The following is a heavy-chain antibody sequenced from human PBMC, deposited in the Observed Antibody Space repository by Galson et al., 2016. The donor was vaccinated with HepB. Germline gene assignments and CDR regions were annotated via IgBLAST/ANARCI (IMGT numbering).Heavy chain of an antibody. CDR2: IYSGGRT. J-gene: IGHJ4*02. V-gene: IGHV3-53*01. D-gene: IGHD1-7*01. CDR3: ARDEIAGTTGDY. Sequence: SLRLSCAASGFTVSNNYMSWVRQAPGKGLEWVSVIYSGGRTYYADSVKGRFTISRDNSKNTLYFQMNSLRAEDTAVYYCARDEIAGTTGDYWGQGTLVTVSS. CDR1: GFTVSNNY.